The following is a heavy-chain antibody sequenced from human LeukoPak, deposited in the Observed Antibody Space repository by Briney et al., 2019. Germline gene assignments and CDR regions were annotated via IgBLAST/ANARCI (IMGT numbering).Heavy chain of an antibody. J-gene: IGHJ4*02. V-gene: IGHV3-30*18. CDR1: GFTFSSYG. Sequence: PGGSLRLSCAATGFTFSSYGMHWVRQAPGKGLEWVAVISHDGSKKYYADSVKGRFTISRDNSKNTLYLQMNSLRAEDTAVYYCAKDWGYSSSWYASAHFDYWGQGTLVTVSS. CDR2: ISHDGSKK. D-gene: IGHD6-13*01. CDR3: AKDWGYSSSWYASAHFDY.